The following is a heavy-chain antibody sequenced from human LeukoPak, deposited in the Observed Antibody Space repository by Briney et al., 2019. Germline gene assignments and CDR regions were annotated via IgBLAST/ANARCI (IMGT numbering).Heavy chain of an antibody. CDR3: ARDSQYSYGPTPSFDY. CDR1: GGSVSSGSYY. J-gene: IGHJ4*02. Sequence: PSETLSLTCTVSGGSVSSGSYYWSWIRQPPGKGLEWIGEINHSGSTNYNPSLKSRVTISVDTSKNQFSLKLSSVTAADTAVYYCARDSQYSYGPTPSFDYWGQGTLVTVSS. D-gene: IGHD5-18*01. CDR2: INHSGST. V-gene: IGHV4-39*07.